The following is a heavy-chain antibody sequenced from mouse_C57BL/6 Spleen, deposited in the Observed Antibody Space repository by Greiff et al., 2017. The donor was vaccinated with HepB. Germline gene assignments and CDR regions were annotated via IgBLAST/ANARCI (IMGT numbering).Heavy chain of an antibody. J-gene: IGHJ1*03. V-gene: IGHV5-17*01. CDR2: ISSGSSTI. Sequence: EVKLMESGGGLVKPGGSLKLSCAASGFTFSDYGMHWVRQAPEKGLEWVAYISSGSSTIYYADTVKGRFTISRDNAKNTLFLQMTSLRSEDTAMYYCARTGSAYGYFDVWGTGTTVTVSS. CDR3: ARTGSAYGYFDV. D-gene: IGHD3-1*01. CDR1: GFTFSDYG.